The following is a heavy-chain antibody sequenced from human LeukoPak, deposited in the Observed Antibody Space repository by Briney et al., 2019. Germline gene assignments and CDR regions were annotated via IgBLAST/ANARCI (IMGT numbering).Heavy chain of an antibody. J-gene: IGHJ4*02. Sequence: PGGSLRLSCAASGFTFSSYAMSWVRQAPGKGLEWVSAISGSGGSTYYADSVKGRFTISRDNSKNTLYLQMNGLRAEDTAVYYCAKPGNDILTGYDYWGQGTLVTVSS. CDR2: ISGSGGST. CDR3: AKPGNDILTGYDY. V-gene: IGHV3-23*01. CDR1: GFTFSSYA. D-gene: IGHD3-9*01.